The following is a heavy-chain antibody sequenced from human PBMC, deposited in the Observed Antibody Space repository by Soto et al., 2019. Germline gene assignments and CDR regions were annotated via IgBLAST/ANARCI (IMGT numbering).Heavy chain of an antibody. Sequence: PGGSLRLSCAASGFTFSSYGMHWVRQAPGKGLEWVAVIWYDGSNKYYADSVKGRFTISRDNSKNTLYLQMNSLRAEDTAVYYCARGESYYDYYYYGMDVWGQGTTVTVSS. CDR2: IWYDGSNK. D-gene: IGHD1-26*01. V-gene: IGHV3-33*01. CDR1: GFTFSSYG. J-gene: IGHJ6*02. CDR3: ARGESYYDYYYYGMDV.